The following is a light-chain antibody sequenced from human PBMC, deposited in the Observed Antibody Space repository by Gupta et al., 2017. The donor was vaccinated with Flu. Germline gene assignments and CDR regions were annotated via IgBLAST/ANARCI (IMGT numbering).Light chain of an antibody. V-gene: IGLV2-11*01. CDR3: CSYAGSYTWV. CDR1: SSDVGGYNS. J-gene: IGLJ3*02. CDR2: DVS. Sequence: SITTSCPGTSSDVGGYNSVSWYQQHPGKAPKLMIYDVSKRPAGVPDRFSGSKSGNTASLTISGRQAEDEADYYCCSYAGSYTWVFGGGTKLTVL.